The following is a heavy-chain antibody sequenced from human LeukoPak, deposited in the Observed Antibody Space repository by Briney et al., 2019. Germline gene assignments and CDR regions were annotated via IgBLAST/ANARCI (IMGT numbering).Heavy chain of an antibody. CDR2: IYYSGST. V-gene: IGHV4-39*01. CDR3: ARHRHDYGDYVFDY. CDR1: GGSISSSSYY. Sequence: SETLSLTCTVSGGSISSSSYYWGWIRQPPGKGLEWIGSIYYSGSTYYNPSLKSRVTISVDTSKNQFSLKLSSLTAADTAVYYCARHRHDYGDYVFDYWGQGTLVTVSS. J-gene: IGHJ4*02. D-gene: IGHD4-17*01.